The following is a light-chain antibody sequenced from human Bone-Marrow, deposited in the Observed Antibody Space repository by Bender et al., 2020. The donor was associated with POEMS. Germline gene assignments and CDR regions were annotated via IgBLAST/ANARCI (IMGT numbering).Light chain of an antibody. CDR2: SSH. Sequence: QSVLTQPPSASGTPGQRVTISCSGGSSNIGAHAVNWYQHLPGTAPNLLIYSSHRRPSEVPDRFSGSRSGTSASLAIGGLQSEDEAVYYCAIWDDSIAGRVFGGASRLTVL. V-gene: IGLV1-44*01. CDR3: AIWDDSIAGRV. CDR1: SSNIGAHA. J-gene: IGLJ3*02.